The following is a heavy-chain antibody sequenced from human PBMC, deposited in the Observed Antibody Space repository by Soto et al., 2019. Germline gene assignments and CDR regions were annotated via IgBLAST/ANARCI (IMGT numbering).Heavy chain of an antibody. CDR3: ARSITIFGLDPDAFDI. D-gene: IGHD3-3*01. CDR2: ISSSSSYI. J-gene: IGHJ3*02. CDR1: GFTFSSYS. V-gene: IGHV3-21*01. Sequence: PGGSLRLSCAASGFTFSSYSMNWVRQAPGKGLEWVSSISSSSSYIYYADSVKGRFNISRDNAKNSLYLQMNSLRGEDTAVYYCARSITIFGLDPDAFDIWGQGTMVTVSS.